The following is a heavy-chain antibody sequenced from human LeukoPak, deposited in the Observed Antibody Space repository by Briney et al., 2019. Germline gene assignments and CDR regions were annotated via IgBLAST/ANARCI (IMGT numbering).Heavy chain of an antibody. J-gene: IGHJ4*02. D-gene: IGHD3-22*01. V-gene: IGHV5-51*01. Sequence: GGSLKISCKGYGYSFTNYWVGWVRQMPGKGLEWMGIIYPGDSDTRYSPSFQGQVTISADRSVNTAYLQWSSLKASDTAMYYCASRGSSGYYSCWGQGTLVTVAS. CDR3: ASRGSSGYYSC. CDR1: GYSFTNYW. CDR2: IYPGDSDT.